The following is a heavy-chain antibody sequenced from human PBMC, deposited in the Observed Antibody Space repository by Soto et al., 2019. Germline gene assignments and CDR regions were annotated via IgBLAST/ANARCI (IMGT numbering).Heavy chain of an antibody. CDR3: ARDLRSCSSARCYSYYYGMDV. Sequence: EVQLVEYGGGLVQPGWSLRLSCSASGFNFSRYWTHWVRQVPGRGLVWVSHINSDGSRTTYADSVKGRFTISRDKAKNTLYVQMTSLRAEDTAVYYCARDLRSCSSARCYSYYYGMDVWGQGTTVTVSS. CDR1: GFNFSRYW. J-gene: IGHJ6*02. CDR2: INSDGSRT. V-gene: IGHV3-74*01. D-gene: IGHD2-2*01.